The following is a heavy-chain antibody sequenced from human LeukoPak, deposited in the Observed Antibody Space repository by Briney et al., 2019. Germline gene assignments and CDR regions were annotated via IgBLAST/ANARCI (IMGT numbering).Heavy chain of an antibody. Sequence: SQTLSLTCAISGDSVSSNSDAWNWIRQSPSRGLEWLGRTYYRSKWYNDYAASVKSRITINPDTSKNRFSLQLNSVTAEDSAVYYCARSAAGTVDYWGQGTLVTVSS. CDR3: ARSAAGTVDY. CDR1: GDSVSSNSDA. D-gene: IGHD6-13*01. CDR2: TYYRSKWYN. V-gene: IGHV6-1*01. J-gene: IGHJ4*02.